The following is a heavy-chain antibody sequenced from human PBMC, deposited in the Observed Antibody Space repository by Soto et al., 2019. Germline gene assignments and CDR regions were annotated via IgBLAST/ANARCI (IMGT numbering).Heavy chain of an antibody. CDR1: GGTFSSYA. D-gene: IGHD4-17*01. CDR2: IIPIFGTA. Sequence: QVQLVQSGAEVKKPGSSVKVSCKASGGTFSSYAISWVRQAPGQGLEWMGGIIPIFGTANYSQKFQGRVTITADESTSTAYIELSILRSEDTAVYYCASEPLYGDYVFYYYGMDVWGQGPTVSVSS. J-gene: IGHJ6*02. V-gene: IGHV1-69*01. CDR3: ASEPLYGDYVFYYYGMDV.